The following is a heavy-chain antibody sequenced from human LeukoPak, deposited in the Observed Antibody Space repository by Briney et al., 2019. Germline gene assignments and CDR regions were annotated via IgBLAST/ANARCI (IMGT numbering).Heavy chain of an antibody. CDR1: GFTFSNAW. CDR3: TGPLLPMVYGMDV. D-gene: IGHD3-22*01. Sequence: GGSLRLSCAASGFTFSNAWMSWVRQAPGKGLEWVGRIKSKTDGGTTDYAAPVKGRFIISRDDSKNTLYLQMNSLKTEDTAVYYCTGPLLPMVYGMDVWGQGTTVTVSS. V-gene: IGHV3-15*01. J-gene: IGHJ6*02. CDR2: IKSKTDGGTT.